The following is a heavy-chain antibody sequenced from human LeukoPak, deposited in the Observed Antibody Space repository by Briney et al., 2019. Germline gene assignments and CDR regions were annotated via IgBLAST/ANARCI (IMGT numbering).Heavy chain of an antibody. CDR1: GYTFTSYG. V-gene: IGHV1-18*01. D-gene: IGHD3-10*01. CDR2: ISADNGNT. Sequence: ASVKVSCKASGYTFTSYGISWVRQAPGQGLEWMGWISADNGNTDYAQRFQGRVTMTTDTSTSTAYMELRSLRSDDTAVYYCARLWFGELADAFDIWGQGTMVTVSS. J-gene: IGHJ3*02. CDR3: ARLWFGELADAFDI.